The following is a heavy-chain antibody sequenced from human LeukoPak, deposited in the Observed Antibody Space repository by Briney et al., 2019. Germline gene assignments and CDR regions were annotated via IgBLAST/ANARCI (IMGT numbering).Heavy chain of an antibody. Sequence: SETLSLTCTVSGGSISSSSYYWVWMRQPPGKGLEWIGSIYYSGSTYYNPSLRSRVTISVDTSKNQFSLRLNSVTAADTAVYYCARHTSMVRGVMKYYFDYWGQGTLATVSS. V-gene: IGHV4-39*01. CDR2: IYYSGST. CDR1: GGSISSSSYY. D-gene: IGHD3-10*01. CDR3: ARHTSMVRGVMKYYFDY. J-gene: IGHJ4*02.